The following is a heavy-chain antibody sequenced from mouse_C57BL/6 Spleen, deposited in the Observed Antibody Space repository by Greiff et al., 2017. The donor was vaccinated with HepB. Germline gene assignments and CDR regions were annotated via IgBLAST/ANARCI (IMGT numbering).Heavy chain of an antibody. D-gene: IGHD2-5*01. CDR3: ARDGSNYGAMDY. V-gene: IGHV5-16*01. Sequence: EVQLQESEAGLVQPGSSMKLSCTASGFTFSDYYMAWVRQVPEKGLEWVANINYDGSSTYYLDSLKSRFIISRDNAKNILYLQMSSLKSEDTATYYCARDGSNYGAMDYWGQGTSVTVSS. J-gene: IGHJ4*01. CDR2: INYDGSST. CDR1: GFTFSDYY.